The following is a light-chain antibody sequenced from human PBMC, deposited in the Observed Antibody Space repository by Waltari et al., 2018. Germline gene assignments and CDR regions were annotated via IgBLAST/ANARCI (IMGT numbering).Light chain of an antibody. CDR2: DAS. CDR3: QQRSNWPPWT. CDR1: QRVSSY. J-gene: IGKJ1*01. Sequence: EIVLTQSPATLSLSPGERATLSCRASQRVSSYLAWYQQKPVQAPRLLIYDASNRATGIPARFSGSGSGTDFTLTISSLEPEDFAVYYCQQRSNWPPWTFGQGTKVEIK. V-gene: IGKV3-11*01.